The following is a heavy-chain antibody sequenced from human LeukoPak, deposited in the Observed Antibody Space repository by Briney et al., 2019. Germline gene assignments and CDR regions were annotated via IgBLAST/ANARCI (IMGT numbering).Heavy chain of an antibody. V-gene: IGHV4-59*01. CDR1: GGSISSYY. J-gene: IGHJ4*02. CDR2: IYYSGST. CDR3: ARVRGAGSVDY. Sequence: SETLSLTCTVSGGSISSYYWSWIRQPPGKGLEWIGYIYYSGSTNYNPSLKSRATISVDTSKNQFSLKLSSVTAADTAVYYCARVRGAGSVDYWGQGTLVTVSS. D-gene: IGHD2-15*01.